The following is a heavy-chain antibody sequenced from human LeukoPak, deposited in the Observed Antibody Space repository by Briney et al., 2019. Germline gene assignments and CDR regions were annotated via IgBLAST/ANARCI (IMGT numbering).Heavy chain of an antibody. Sequence: GGSLRLSCAASGFSLSTFWMHWVRQAPGKGLVWVSRIDYDGSTTTYADSVKGRFTISRDNSKNNVYLQMYSLRVEDTSIYYCVRDYNWGFDYWGQGTVVTVSS. CDR3: VRDYNWGFDY. J-gene: IGHJ4*02. CDR2: IDYDGSTT. CDR1: GFSLSTFW. D-gene: IGHD1-1*01. V-gene: IGHV3-74*01.